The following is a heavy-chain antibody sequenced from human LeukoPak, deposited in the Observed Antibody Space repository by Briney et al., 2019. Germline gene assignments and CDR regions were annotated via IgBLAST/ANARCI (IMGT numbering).Heavy chain of an antibody. CDR3: ASASSHRIAAGGDY. CDR2: INSDGSSR. V-gene: IGHV3-74*01. D-gene: IGHD6-13*01. CDR1: GFTFSNYW. J-gene: IGHJ4*02. Sequence: GSLRLSCAASGFTFSNYWMHWVRQAPGKGLVWVSRINSDGSSRNYADSVKGRFTISRDNAKNTLYLQMSSLRAEDTAVYYCASASSHRIAAGGDYWGQGTLVTVSS.